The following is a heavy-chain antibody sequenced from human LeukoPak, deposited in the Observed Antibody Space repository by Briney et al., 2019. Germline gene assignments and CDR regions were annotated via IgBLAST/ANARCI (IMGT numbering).Heavy chain of an antibody. CDR2: ISGSGGST. CDR3: ARDYDWAFDY. J-gene: IGHJ4*02. CDR1: GITLSNYG. V-gene: IGHV3-23*01. D-gene: IGHD3-9*01. Sequence: PGGSLRLSCRVSGITLSNYGMSWVRQAPGKGLEWVAGISGSGGSTNYADSVKGRFTISRDNPKNTLYLQMNSLRAEDTAVYFCARDYDWAFDYWGQGTLVTVSS.